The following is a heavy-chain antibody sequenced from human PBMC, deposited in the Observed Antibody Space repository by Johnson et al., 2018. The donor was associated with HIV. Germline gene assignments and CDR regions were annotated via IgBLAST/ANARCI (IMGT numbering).Heavy chain of an antibody. V-gene: IGHV3-9*01. Sequence: VQLVESGGGLVQPGRSLRLSCAASGFTFDDYAMHWVQQAPGKGLEWVSGISWNSGNTGYADSVKGRFTISRDNAKNSLYLQMNRLRAEDTALYYCAKVVGIAAAGWDAFDIWGQGTMVTVSS. CDR1: GFTFDDYA. D-gene: IGHD6-13*01. J-gene: IGHJ3*02. CDR3: AKVVGIAAAGWDAFDI. CDR2: ISWNSGNT.